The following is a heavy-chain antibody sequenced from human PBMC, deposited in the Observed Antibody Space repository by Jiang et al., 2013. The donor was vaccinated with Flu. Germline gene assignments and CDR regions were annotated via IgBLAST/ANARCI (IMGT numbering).Heavy chain of an antibody. V-gene: IGHV3-30*18. Sequence: GVVQPGKSLRLSCAASGVTFKTHGMHWVRQAPGKGLEWVAVISYDGSKKYYADSVKGRFNISRDNSKNTLFLQMNSLRAEDTAVYYCAKDSVFQNNNYYHGMDVWGQGTTVTVSS. CDR1: GVTFKTHG. CDR3: AKDSVFQNNNYYHGMDV. J-gene: IGHJ6*02. D-gene: IGHD1/OR15-1a*01. CDR2: ISYDGSKK.